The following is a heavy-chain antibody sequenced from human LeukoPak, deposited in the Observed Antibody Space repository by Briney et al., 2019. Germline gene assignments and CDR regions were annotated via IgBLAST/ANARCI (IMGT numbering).Heavy chain of an antibody. V-gene: IGHV3-30-3*01. Sequence: GGSLRLSCAASGISFSPYTMNWVRQAPGEGLEWVAVISYDGSNKYYADSVKGRFTISRDNSKNTLYLQMNSLRAEDTAVYYCARDLRYSSSSWGYYYYGMDVWGQGTTVTVSS. J-gene: IGHJ6*02. CDR2: ISYDGSNK. CDR3: ARDLRYSSSSWGYYYYGMDV. D-gene: IGHD6-6*01. CDR1: GISFSPYT.